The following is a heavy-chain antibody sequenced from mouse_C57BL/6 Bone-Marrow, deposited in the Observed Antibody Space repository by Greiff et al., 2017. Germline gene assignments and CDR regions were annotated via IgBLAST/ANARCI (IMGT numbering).Heavy chain of an antibody. CDR3: AREDYGNPAWFAY. CDR2: INPYNGGT. D-gene: IGHD2-1*01. CDR1: GYTFTDYY. Sequence: EVQLQQSGPVLVKPGASVKMSCKASGYTFTDYYMNWVKQSHGKSLEWIGVINPYNGGTSYNQKFKGKATLTVDKSSSTAYMELNSLTSEDSAVYYCAREDYGNPAWFAYWGQGTLVTVSA. J-gene: IGHJ3*01. V-gene: IGHV1-19*01.